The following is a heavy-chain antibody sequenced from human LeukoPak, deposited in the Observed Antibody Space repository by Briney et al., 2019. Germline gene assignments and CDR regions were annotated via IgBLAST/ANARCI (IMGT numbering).Heavy chain of an antibody. D-gene: IGHD3-3*01. CDR2: IYYSGST. CDR1: GGSISSGSYY. V-gene: IGHV4-31*03. J-gene: IGHJ4*02. Sequence: MSSETLSLTCTVSGGSISSGSYYWSWIRQHPGKALEWIGYIYYSGSTYYNPSLKSRLTILLDTSNNQFSLKLSSVTAADTAVYYCARGCPFSSGYSFDYWGQGTLVTVSS. CDR3: ARGCPFSSGYSFDY.